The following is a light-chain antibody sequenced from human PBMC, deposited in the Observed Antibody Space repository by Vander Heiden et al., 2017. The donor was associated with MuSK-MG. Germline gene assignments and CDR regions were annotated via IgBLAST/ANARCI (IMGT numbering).Light chain of an antibody. J-gene: IGKJ2*02. CDR2: AAS. CDR1: QSISSY. Sequence: DIQMTQSPSSLSASVGDRVTITCRASQSISSYLNWYQQKPGKAPKILIYAASSLQSGVPSRFSGSGSGTDFTLTISRLQPEDFATYSCQQSDSTPRTFGQGTKLXIK. CDR3: QQSDSTPRT. V-gene: IGKV1-39*01.